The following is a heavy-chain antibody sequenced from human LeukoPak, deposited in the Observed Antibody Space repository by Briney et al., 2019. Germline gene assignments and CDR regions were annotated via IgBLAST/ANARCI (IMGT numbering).Heavy chain of an antibody. CDR1: GGSISSSNW. CDR2: IDHSGST. J-gene: IGHJ4*02. CDR3: ARVGYCSGGSCYSFDY. Sequence: SGTLSLTCAVSGGSISSSNWWSWVRQPPGKGREWFGEIDHSGSTNYNPSLKSRVTISVDKSKNQFSLKLSSVTAADTAVYYCARVGYCSGGSCYSFDYWGQGTLVTVSS. V-gene: IGHV4-4*02. D-gene: IGHD2-15*01.